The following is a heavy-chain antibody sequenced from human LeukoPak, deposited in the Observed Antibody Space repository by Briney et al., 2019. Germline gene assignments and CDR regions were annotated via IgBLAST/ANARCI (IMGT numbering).Heavy chain of an antibody. CDR2: IKDKKYSGTT. CDR1: GLTFSNTG. J-gene: IGHJ4*02. V-gene: IGHV3-15*01. D-gene: IGHD3-22*01. CDR3: TSAPGDSFGYGTDY. Sequence: WGSLRLSCAASGLTFSNTGMSWVRQAPGPGLEWVGRIKDKKYSGTTDYAAPVKGRFTISRDDSTNTLYLQMNSLKTEDTAVYYCTSAPGDSFGYGTDYWGQGALVTVSS.